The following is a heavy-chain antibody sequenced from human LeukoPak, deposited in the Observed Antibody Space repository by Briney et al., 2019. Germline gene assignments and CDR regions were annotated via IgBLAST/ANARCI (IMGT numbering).Heavy chain of an antibody. D-gene: IGHD6-13*01. CDR2: ISSRSNYI. Sequence: GGSLRLSCAVSGFSFSDHNMNWVRQAPGKGLEWVASISSRSNYIYYADSPKGRVTVSRDNAKNSLYLQMNSLRAEDTAVYYCARVSTAVSLAIDYWGQGTLVTVST. V-gene: IGHV3-21*06. CDR3: ARVSTAVSLAIDY. CDR1: GFSFSDHN. J-gene: IGHJ4*02.